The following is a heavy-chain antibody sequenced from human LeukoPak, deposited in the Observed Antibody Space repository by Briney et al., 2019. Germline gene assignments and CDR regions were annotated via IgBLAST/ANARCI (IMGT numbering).Heavy chain of an antibody. CDR2: INHSGST. V-gene: IGHV4-34*01. Sequence: SETLSLTCAVYGGSFSGYYWSWIRQPPGKGLEWIGEINHSGSTNYNPSLKSRVTISVDTSKNQFSLKLSSVTAADTAVYYCASTTTGGSGSYSYWGQGTLVTVSP. CDR3: ASTTTGGSGSYSY. CDR1: GGSFSGYY. D-gene: IGHD3-10*01. J-gene: IGHJ4*02.